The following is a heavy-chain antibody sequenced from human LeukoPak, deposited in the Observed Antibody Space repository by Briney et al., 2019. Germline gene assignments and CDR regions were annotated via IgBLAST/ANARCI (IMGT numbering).Heavy chain of an antibody. J-gene: IGHJ4*02. V-gene: IGHV4-59*01. CDR2: IYYSGST. Sequence: PSETLSLTCTVSGGSISSYYWSWIRQPPGKGLEWIGYIYYSGSTNYNPSLKSRVTISVDTSENQFSLKLTSVTAADTAVYYCAREDCSGGSCYLGEEGYWGQGTLVTVSS. CDR1: GGSISSYY. CDR3: AREDCSGGSCYLGEEGY. D-gene: IGHD2-15*01.